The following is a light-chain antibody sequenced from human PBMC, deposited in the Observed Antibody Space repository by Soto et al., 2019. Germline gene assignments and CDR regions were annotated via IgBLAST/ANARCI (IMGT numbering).Light chain of an antibody. CDR3: LRYDSHSWT. Sequence: DIQMTQSPPTLSASVGDRVTITCRASQSISDWLAWYQQKPGKAPHLLIFDASTLKSGIPSRFSGSGSGTEFTLTISSLQPDDFATYYCLRYDSHSWTFGQGTKVEIK. CDR2: DAS. J-gene: IGKJ1*01. CDR1: QSISDW. V-gene: IGKV1-5*01.